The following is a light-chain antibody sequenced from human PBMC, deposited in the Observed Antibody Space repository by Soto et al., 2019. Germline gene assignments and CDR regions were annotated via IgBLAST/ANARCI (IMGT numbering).Light chain of an antibody. CDR2: EVS. Sequence: QSALTQPASVSGSPGQSITISCTGTNSDVGGYNYVSWYQQRPGKAPKLIISEVSARPSGVSNLFSGSKSGNTASLTISGLQAEDAADYFCSSYTSRSTLVFGVGTKVTVL. CDR1: NSDVGGYNY. J-gene: IGLJ3*02. V-gene: IGLV2-14*01. CDR3: SSYTSRSTLV.